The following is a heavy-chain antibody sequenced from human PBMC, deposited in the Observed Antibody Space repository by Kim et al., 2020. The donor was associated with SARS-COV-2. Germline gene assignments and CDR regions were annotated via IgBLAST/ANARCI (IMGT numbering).Heavy chain of an antibody. D-gene: IGHD6-13*01. V-gene: IGHV3-30*04. Sequence: GGSLRLSCAASGFTFSSYAMHWVRQAPGKGLEWVAVISYDGSNKHYADSVKGRFTISRDNSKNTLYLQMNSLRAEDTAVYYCARVGYSSSWYSVEYYYYYYCMDVWGQGTTVTVSS. CDR1: GFTFSSYA. CDR2: ISYDGSNK. J-gene: IGHJ6*02. CDR3: ARVGYSSSWYSVEYYYYYYCMDV.